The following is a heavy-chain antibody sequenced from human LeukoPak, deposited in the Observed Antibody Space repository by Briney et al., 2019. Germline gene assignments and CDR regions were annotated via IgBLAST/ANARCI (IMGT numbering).Heavy chain of an antibody. Sequence: PSQTLSLTCTVSGGSIGTGGYYWGWIRQNPGKGLEWIGYIYYTGSTYYNPSLKSRVTISVDTSKNQFSLKLTSVTAADTAVYYCARVPLVWGQGSLVTVSS. CDR2: IYYTGST. CDR1: GGSIGTGGYY. CDR3: ARVPLV. J-gene: IGHJ4*02. V-gene: IGHV4-31*03.